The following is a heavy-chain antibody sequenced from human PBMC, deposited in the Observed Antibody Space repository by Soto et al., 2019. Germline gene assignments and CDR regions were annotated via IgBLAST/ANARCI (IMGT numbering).Heavy chain of an antibody. CDR1: GYSFTSYG. Sequence: QVHLVQSGAEVKKPGASVKVSCKASGYSFTSYGISWVRQAPGQGLQWMGRISTFNGDTNYAQNVQGRVTMTTDTSTTTTYMELRSLRSDDTAVYYCERDSPQYGMDVGGQGTTVTVSS. J-gene: IGHJ6*02. CDR2: ISTFNGDT. V-gene: IGHV1-18*01. CDR3: ERDSPQYGMDV.